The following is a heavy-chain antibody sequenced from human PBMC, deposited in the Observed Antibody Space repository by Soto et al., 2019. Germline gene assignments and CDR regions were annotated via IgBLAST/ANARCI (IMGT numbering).Heavy chain of an antibody. Sequence: SSETLSLTCSFSGDSVTSHYLTWIRQSPEKGLEWIGYMHYTGCSHYNPSLKSRVTISVDTSKNQFSLQLSSVTAEDTAVYYCARGGGLAVAIDYWGQGTLVTVSS. CDR1: GDSVTSHY. D-gene: IGHD6-19*01. CDR3: ARGGGLAVAIDY. J-gene: IGHJ4*02. V-gene: IGHV4-59*02. CDR2: MHYTGCS.